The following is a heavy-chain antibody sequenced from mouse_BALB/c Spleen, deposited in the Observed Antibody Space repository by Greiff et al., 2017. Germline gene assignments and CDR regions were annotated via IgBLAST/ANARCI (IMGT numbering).Heavy chain of an antibody. CDR3: ARRLRYYYAMDY. J-gene: IGHJ4*01. Sequence: QVHVKQSGAELAKPGASVKMSCKASGYTFTSYWMHWVKQRPGQGLEWIGYINPSTGYTEYNQKFKDKATLTADKSSSTAYMQLSSLTSEDSAVYYCARRLRYYYAMDYWGQGTSVTVSS. CDR1: GYTFTSYW. CDR2: INPSTGYT. D-gene: IGHD1-1*01. V-gene: IGHV1-7*01.